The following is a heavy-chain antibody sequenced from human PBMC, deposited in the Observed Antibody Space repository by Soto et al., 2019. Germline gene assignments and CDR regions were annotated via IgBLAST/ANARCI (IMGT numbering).Heavy chain of an antibody. CDR3: ARELSLSWFDP. J-gene: IGHJ5*02. CDR2: TIPIFGIA. Sequence: QVQLVQSGAEVKKPGSSVKVSCKASGGTFSSYAISWVRQAPGQGLEWMGGTIPIFGIANYAQKFQGRVTITADESTSTAYMELSSLRSEDTAVYYCARELSLSWFDPWGQGTLVTVSS. D-gene: IGHD3-16*02. CDR1: GGTFSSYA. V-gene: IGHV1-69*12.